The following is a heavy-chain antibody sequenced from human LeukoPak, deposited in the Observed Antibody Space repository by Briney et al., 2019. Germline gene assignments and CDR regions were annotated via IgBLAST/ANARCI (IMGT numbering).Heavy chain of an antibody. CDR1: GFTFSSYA. J-gene: IGHJ4*02. D-gene: IGHD6-13*01. CDR2: ISGSGSST. CDR3: AKALEQETVIALDS. Sequence: GGSLRLSCAASGFTFSSYAMSWVRQAPGKGLEWVSGISGSGSSTYYADSVKGRLIISRDNSKNTLYVQMNSLRAEDTSIYFCAKALEQETVIALDSWGQGTLVTVSS. V-gene: IGHV3-23*01.